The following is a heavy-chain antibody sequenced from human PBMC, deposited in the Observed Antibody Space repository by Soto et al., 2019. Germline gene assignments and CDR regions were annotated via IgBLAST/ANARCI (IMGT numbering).Heavy chain of an antibody. V-gene: IGHV1-8*01. CDR2: MNAKSGDT. D-gene: IGHD3-22*01. CDR1: GYTFSDFD. Sequence: ASVKVSCKASGYTFSDFDINWLRQASGQGPEWMGWMNAKSGDTFFAQRFQGKFNMTWDTSLSTAYMELSSLRSEDTAVYYCARDNRDYDSSGYPRGMDVWGQGTTVTVSS. J-gene: IGHJ6*02. CDR3: ARDNRDYDSSGYPRGMDV.